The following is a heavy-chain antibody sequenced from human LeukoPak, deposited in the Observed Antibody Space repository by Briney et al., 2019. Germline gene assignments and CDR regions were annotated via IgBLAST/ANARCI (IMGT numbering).Heavy chain of an antibody. J-gene: IGHJ4*02. D-gene: IGHD2-2*01. CDR1: GFTFSSYS. CDR2: ISSSSSYI. CDR3: ARDGAAVMLPKHFDY. Sequence: GGSLRLSCAASGFTFSSYSMNWVRQAPVKGLEWVSSISSSSSYIYYADSVKGRFTISRDNAKNSLYLQMNSLRAEDTAVYYCARDGAAVMLPKHFDYWGQGTLVTVSS. V-gene: IGHV3-21*01.